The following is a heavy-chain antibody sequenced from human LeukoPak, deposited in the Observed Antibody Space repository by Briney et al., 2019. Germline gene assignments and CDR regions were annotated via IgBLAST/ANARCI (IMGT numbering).Heavy chain of an antibody. J-gene: IGHJ4*02. CDR1: GGSISNAAYY. V-gene: IGHV4-30-2*01. D-gene: IGHD5-12*01. CDR2: IYHSGST. Sequence: SETLSLTRTVSGGSISNAAYYWSWVRQPPGKGLEWIGYIYHSGSTYYNPSLKSRVTISVDRSKNQFSLKLSSVTAADTAVYYCARGYSGYDYFDYWGQGTLVTVSS. CDR3: ARGYSGYDYFDY.